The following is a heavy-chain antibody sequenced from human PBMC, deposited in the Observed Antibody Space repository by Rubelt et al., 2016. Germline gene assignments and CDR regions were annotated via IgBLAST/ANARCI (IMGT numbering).Heavy chain of an antibody. CDR1: GGSFSGYY. CDR2: INHSGST. CDR3: ARRGDYYRGHD. V-gene: IGHV4-34*01. D-gene: IGHD1-26*01. J-gene: IGHJ4*02. Sequence: QVQLQQWGARRLKPSETLSLTCAVYGGSFSGYYWSWIRQPPGKGLEWIGEINHSGSTNYNPSLKSRVHISLDTSKNQVSLKLSSVTAADTAVYYCARRGDYYRGHDWGQGTLVTVSS.